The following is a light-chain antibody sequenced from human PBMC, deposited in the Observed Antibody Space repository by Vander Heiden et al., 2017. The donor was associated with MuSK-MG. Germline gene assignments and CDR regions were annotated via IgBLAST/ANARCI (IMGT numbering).Light chain of an antibody. CDR1: QSISPW. V-gene: IGKV1-5*03. CDR2: KAS. Sequence: DMQMTQSPSTLSASVGDRVTITCRASQSISPWLAWYQQKPGKAPKLLIYKASSLEGGVPSRFSGSGSGSEFTLTISSLQPDDFATYYCQQYGSSSLTFGGGTKVEIK. CDR3: QQYGSSSLT. J-gene: IGKJ4*01.